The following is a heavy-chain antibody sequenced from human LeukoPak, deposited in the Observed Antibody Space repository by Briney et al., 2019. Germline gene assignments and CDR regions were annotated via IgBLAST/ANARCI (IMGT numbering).Heavy chain of an antibody. Sequence: SETLSLTCTVSGGSISSYYWSWIRQPPGKGLEWIGYIHYSGSTNYNPSLKSRVTISVDTSKNQFSLKLSSVTAADTAVYYCARVKDPGGYYYYYYMDVWGKGTTVTVSS. CDR1: GGSISSYY. J-gene: IGHJ6*03. V-gene: IGHV4-59*12. D-gene: IGHD3-16*01. CDR2: IHYSGST. CDR3: ARVKDPGGYYYYYYMDV.